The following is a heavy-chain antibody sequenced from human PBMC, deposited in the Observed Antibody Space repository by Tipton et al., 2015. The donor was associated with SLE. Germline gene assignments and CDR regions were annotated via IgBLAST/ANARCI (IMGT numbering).Heavy chain of an antibody. Sequence: TLSLTCSVSGGSINSHYWSWIRQPPGKGLEWIGFIYYTGSTNYNPSLKSRVTISVDTSKNQFSLKLSSVTAADTAVYYCARDLGCTNGLCYLGDYHHGMDVWGEGTTVTVSS. J-gene: IGHJ6*04. CDR2: IYYTGST. CDR1: GGSINSHY. D-gene: IGHD2-8*01. CDR3: ARDLGCTNGLCYLGDYHHGMDV. V-gene: IGHV4-59*11.